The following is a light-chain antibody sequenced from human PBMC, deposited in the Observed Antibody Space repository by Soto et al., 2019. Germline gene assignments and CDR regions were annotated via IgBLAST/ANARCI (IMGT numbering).Light chain of an antibody. V-gene: IGKV1-5*01. Sequence: DIQMTQFPSALSASVGDRVTITCRARQNVTNWLAWYQHKPGKAPQLLIYDASVLETGVPSRFSGSGSGTEFTLAIRGMLSDDFATSYCQQYNPYWTFGPGTKVEVK. J-gene: IGKJ1*01. CDR3: QQYNPYWT. CDR2: DAS. CDR1: QNVTNW.